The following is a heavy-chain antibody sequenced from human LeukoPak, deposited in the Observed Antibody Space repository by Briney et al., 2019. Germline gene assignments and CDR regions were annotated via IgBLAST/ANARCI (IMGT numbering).Heavy chain of an antibody. CDR3: ARYSSSWYERGDYYFDY. D-gene: IGHD6-13*01. CDR2: SYHSGST. V-gene: IGHV4-38-2*02. Sequence: SETLSLTCTVSGYSISSGYYWGWIRQPPGKGLEWIGSSYHSGSTYYNPSLKSRVTISVDTSKNQFSLKLSSVTAADTAVYYCARYSSSWYERGDYYFDYWGQGTLVTVSS. CDR1: GYSISSGYY. J-gene: IGHJ4*02.